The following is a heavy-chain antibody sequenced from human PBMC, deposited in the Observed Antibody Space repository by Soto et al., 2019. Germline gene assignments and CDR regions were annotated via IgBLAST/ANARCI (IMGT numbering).Heavy chain of an antibody. CDR2: INNSGST. CDR1: GGSFSGYY. V-gene: IGHV4-34*01. D-gene: IGHD3-10*01. Sequence: QVQLQQWGAGLLKPSETLSLTCAGYGGSFSGYYWSWIRQPPGKGLEWIGEINNSGSTNYNPSLKSRVTISVDTSKNQFSLKRSSVTAADTAVYYCARDYGSGSYFLFDYWGQGTLVTVSS. J-gene: IGHJ4*02. CDR3: ARDYGSGSYFLFDY.